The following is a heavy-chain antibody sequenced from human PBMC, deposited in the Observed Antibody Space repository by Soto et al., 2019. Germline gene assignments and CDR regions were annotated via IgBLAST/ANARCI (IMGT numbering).Heavy chain of an antibody. J-gene: IGHJ4*02. CDR2: INAGNGNT. D-gene: IGHD3-22*01. Sequence: GASVKVSCKASGYTFTSYAMHWVRQAPGQRLEWMGWINAGNGNTKYSQKFQGRVTITRDTSASTAYMELSSLRSEDTAVYYCARGINYYDSSGYSYYFDYWGQGTLVTVS. CDR3: ARGINYYDSSGYSYYFDY. V-gene: IGHV1-3*01. CDR1: GYTFTSYA.